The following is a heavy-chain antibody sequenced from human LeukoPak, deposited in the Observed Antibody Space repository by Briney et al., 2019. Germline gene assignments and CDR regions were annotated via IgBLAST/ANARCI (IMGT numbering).Heavy chain of an antibody. J-gene: IGHJ4*02. CDR2: ISSSGFTI. CDR3: AKDKEQWPLGLLDY. D-gene: IGHD6-19*01. V-gene: IGHV3-11*01. Sequence: GGSLRLSCAASGFTFSDYYMSWIRQAPGKGLEWVSYISSSGFTIYYADSVKGRFTISRDNAKNTLFLQMNSLRAEDTAVYYCAKDKEQWPLGLLDYWGQGTLVTVSS. CDR1: GFTFSDYY.